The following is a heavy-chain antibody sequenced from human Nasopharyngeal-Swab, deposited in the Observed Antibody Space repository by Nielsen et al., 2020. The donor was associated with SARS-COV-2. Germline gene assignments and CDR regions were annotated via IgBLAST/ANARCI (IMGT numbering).Heavy chain of an antibody. Sequence: SVKVSCKASGYTFTSYGISWVRQAPGQGLEWMGGIIPIFGTANYAQKFQGRVTITADESTSTAYMELSSLRSEDTAVYYCARDQDCSGGSCYSYYYYGMDVWGQGTTVTVSS. CDR2: IIPIFGTA. J-gene: IGHJ6*02. D-gene: IGHD2-15*01. V-gene: IGHV1-69*13. CDR1: GYTFTSYG. CDR3: ARDQDCSGGSCYSYYYYGMDV.